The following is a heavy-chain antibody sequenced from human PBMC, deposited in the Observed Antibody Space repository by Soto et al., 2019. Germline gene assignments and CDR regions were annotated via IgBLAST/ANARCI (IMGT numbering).Heavy chain of an antibody. CDR2: ISYDGSNK. Sequence: LRLSCAASGFTFSSYGMHWVRQAPGKGLEWVAVISYDGSNKYYADSVKGRFTISRDNSKNTLYLQMNSLRAEDTAVYYCAKDTPGGIAAAGTSERRDIWGQGTMVTVSS. V-gene: IGHV3-30*18. J-gene: IGHJ3*02. CDR1: GFTFSSYG. CDR3: AKDTPGGIAAAGTSERRDI. D-gene: IGHD6-13*01.